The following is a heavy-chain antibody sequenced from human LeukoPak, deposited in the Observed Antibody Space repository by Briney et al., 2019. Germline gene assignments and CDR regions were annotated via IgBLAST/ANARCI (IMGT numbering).Heavy chain of an antibody. CDR2: IKQDGSEK. V-gene: IGHV3-7*01. CDR3: AKLIGLGFDY. Sequence: GRSLRLSCAASGFSFGNYRMTWVRQAPGKGLEWVANIKQDGSEKYYVDSVKGRFTISRDNAQNSLYLQMNSLRAEDTALYYCAKLIGLGFDYWGQGTLVTVSS. CDR1: GFSFGNYR. J-gene: IGHJ4*02. D-gene: IGHD2/OR15-2a*01.